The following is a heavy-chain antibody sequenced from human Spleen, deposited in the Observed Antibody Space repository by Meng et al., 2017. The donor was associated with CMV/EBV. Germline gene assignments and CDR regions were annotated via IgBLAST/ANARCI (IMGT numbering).Heavy chain of an antibody. D-gene: IGHD2-21*02. Sequence: QGQLQVLGPGLLNPSGTLSHTFSVSGGSISSSNWWSWVRQPPGKGLEWIGEIYHSGSTNYNPSLKSRVTISVDKSKNQFSLKLSSVTAADTAVYYCARVVTALWGYYFDYWGQGTLVTVSS. J-gene: IGHJ4*02. CDR3: ARVVTALWGYYFDY. CDR2: IYHSGST. V-gene: IGHV4-4*02. CDR1: GGSISSSNW.